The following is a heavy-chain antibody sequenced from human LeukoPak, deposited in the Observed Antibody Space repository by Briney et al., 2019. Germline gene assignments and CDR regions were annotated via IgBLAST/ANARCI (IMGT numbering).Heavy chain of an antibody. D-gene: IGHD3-10*01. CDR3: ARARITMVRGVIYPYYYMDV. CDR1: GYTFTGYY. J-gene: IGHJ6*03. V-gene: IGHV1-2*02. CDR2: INPNSGGT. Sequence: ASVKVSCKASGYTFTGYYMHWVRQAPGQGLEWMGWINPNSGGTNFVQKFQGRVTMTRDTSISTAYMELSRLRSDDAAVYYCARARITMVRGVIYPYYYMDVWGKGTTVTISS.